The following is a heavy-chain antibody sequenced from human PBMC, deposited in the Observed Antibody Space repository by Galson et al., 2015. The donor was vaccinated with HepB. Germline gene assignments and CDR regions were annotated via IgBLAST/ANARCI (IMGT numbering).Heavy chain of an antibody. V-gene: IGHV5-51*01. CDR2: IYPGDSDT. CDR1: GYSFTSYW. J-gene: IGHJ3*02. D-gene: IGHD3-22*01. CDR3: ARRGTYYYDSSGPWADAFDI. Sequence: QSGAKVKKPGESLKISCKGSGYSFTSYWIGWVRQMPGKGLEWMGIIYPGDSDTRYSPSFQGQVTISADKSISTAYLQWSSLKASDTAMYYCARRGTYYYDSSGPWADAFDIWGQGTMVTVSS.